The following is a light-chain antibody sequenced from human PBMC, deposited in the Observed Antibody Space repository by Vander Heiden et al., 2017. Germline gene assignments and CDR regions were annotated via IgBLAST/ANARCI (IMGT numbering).Light chain of an antibody. Sequence: QSELTQPPSAEGTTGQRVTSSCSGGSSNIGRNCLHGYQRLPETAPILLTYSNNHRPSGVPDRFSGSKSDTSACLAVSGLRSEDEDDYYCAAWDDSLKVFGGGTKLTVL. CDR3: AAWDDSLKV. CDR1: SSNIGRNC. CDR2: SNN. V-gene: IGLV1-47*01. J-gene: IGLJ2*01.